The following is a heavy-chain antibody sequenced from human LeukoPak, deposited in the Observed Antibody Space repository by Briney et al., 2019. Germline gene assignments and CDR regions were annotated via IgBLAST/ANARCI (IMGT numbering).Heavy chain of an antibody. D-gene: IGHD6-19*01. CDR2: IYYSGST. CDR1: GGSISSSSYY. J-gene: IGHJ6*02. V-gene: IGHV4-39*07. CDR3: ARAGSGWVYYYYYGMDV. Sequence: PSETLSLTCTVSGGSISSSSYYWGWIRQPPGKGLEWIGSIYYSGSTYYNPSLKSRVTISVDTSKNQFSLKLSSVTAADTAVYYCARAGSGWVYYYYYGMDVWGQGTTVTVSS.